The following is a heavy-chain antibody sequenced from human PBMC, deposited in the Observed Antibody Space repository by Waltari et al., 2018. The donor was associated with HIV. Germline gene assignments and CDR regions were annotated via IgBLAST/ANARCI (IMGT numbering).Heavy chain of an antibody. CDR1: QFSLSTYA. D-gene: IGHD3-9*01. Sequence: EVQLLESGGGLVQPGGSLRLSCAAPQFSLSTYAMSWARKAPGKGLEWVSSISGDGITTYYADSVKGRLTISRDNSKNTLSLQMSSLRGEDTAVYYCAKGLAYDLLTGFSPLDYWGQGTLVTVSS. CDR3: AKGLAYDLLTGFSPLDY. CDR2: ISGDGITT. V-gene: IGHV3-23*01. J-gene: IGHJ4*02.